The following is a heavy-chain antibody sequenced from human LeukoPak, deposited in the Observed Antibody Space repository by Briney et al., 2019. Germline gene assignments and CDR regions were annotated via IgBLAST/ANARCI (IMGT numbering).Heavy chain of an antibody. CDR2: IIPIFGTA. D-gene: IGHD3-10*01. CDR1: GGTFISYA. V-gene: IGHV1-69*06. J-gene: IGHJ6*03. Sequence: SVKVSCKASGGTFISYAISWVRQAPGQGLEWMGGIIPIFGTANYAQKFQGRVTITADKSTSTAYMELSSLRSEDTAVYYCARDRYGSGSYTRKGYYYMDVWGKGTTVTVSS. CDR3: ARDRYGSGSYTRKGYYYMDV.